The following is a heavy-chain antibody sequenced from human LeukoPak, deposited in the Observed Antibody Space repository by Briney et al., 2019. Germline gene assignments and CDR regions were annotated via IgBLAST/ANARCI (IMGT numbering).Heavy chain of an antibody. CDR1: GYTFTGYY. Sequence: GASVKVSCKASGYTFTGYYMHWVRQAPGQGLEWMGWIIPILGIANYAQKFQGRVTITADKSTSTAYMELSSLRSEDTAVYYCARTYSSSSVYFDYWGQGTLVTVSS. V-gene: IGHV1-69*10. CDR2: IIPILGIA. CDR3: ARTYSSSSVYFDY. D-gene: IGHD6-6*01. J-gene: IGHJ4*02.